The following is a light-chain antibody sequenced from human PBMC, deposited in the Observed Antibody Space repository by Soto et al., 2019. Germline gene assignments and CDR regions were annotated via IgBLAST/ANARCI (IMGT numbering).Light chain of an antibody. CDR1: SSDVGGYNY. Sequence: QSVLTQPASVSGSPGQSITISCTGTSSDVGGYNYVSWYQQHPGKAPKLMIYDVTNRPSGVSNRFSGSKSGNTASLTIPGLQAEDEADYYCSSYTSSSTPLVFGGGTKVTVL. J-gene: IGLJ3*02. CDR3: SSYTSSSTPLV. CDR2: DVT. V-gene: IGLV2-14*01.